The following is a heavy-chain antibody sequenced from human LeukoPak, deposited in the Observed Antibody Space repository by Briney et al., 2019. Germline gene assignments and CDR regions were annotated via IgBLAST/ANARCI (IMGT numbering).Heavy chain of an antibody. V-gene: IGHV3-11*03. CDR1: GFTFSNAW. J-gene: IGHJ4*02. D-gene: IGHD6-13*01. CDR2: ISSSSSYT. CDR3: ARQGQQLSTPFDY. Sequence: GSLRLSCAASGFTFSNAWMTWVRQAPGKGLEWVSYISSSSSYTEYADSMKGRITISRDNAKNSLYLQMNSLRAEDTAVYYCARQGQQLSTPFDYWGQGTLVTVSS.